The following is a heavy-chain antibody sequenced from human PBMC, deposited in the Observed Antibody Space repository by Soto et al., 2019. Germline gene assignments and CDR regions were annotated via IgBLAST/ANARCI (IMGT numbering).Heavy chain of an antibody. V-gene: IGHV3-48*02. CDR2: INGPSRTI. D-gene: IGHD1-1*01. J-gene: IGHJ6*02. CDR1: GFSFSSYN. CDR3: VRDGYRGYDMDV. Sequence: GGSLRLSCAASGFSFSSYNMNWVRQAPGKGLEWVSYINGPSRTIYYADPVEGRFTISRDNGKNLLYLQMNSLRDEDTAVYFCVRDGYRGYDMDVWGQGTKVTVSS.